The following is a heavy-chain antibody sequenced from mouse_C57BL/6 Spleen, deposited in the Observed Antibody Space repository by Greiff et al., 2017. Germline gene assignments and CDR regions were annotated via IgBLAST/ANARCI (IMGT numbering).Heavy chain of an antibody. CDR2: IDPSDSYT. CDR1: GYTFTSYW. J-gene: IGHJ1*03. V-gene: IGHV1-69*01. CDR3: ARSFGGYFDV. Sequence: QVQLKQPGAELVMPGASVKLSCKASGYTFTSYWMHWVKQRPGQGLEWIGEIDPSDSYTNYNQKFKGKSTLTVDKSSSTAYMQLSSLTSEDSAVYYCARSFGGYFDVWGTGTTVTVSS.